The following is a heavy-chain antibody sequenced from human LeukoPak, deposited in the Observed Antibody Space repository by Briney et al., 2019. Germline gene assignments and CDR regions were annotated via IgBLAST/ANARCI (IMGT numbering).Heavy chain of an antibody. J-gene: IGHJ5*02. D-gene: IGHD6-6*01. V-gene: IGHV4-34*01. CDR2: INHSGST. Sequence: PSETLSLTCAVYGGSFSGYYWSWIRQPPGKGLEWIGEINHSGSTNYNPSLKSRVTISVDTSKNQFSLKLSSVTAADTAVYYCASAFSSPSGRWFDPWGQGTLVTVSS. CDR3: ASAFSSPSGRWFDP. CDR1: GGSFSGYY.